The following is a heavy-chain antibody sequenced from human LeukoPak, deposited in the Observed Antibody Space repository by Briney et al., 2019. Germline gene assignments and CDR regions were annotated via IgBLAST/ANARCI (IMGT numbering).Heavy chain of an antibody. CDR1: GGSISSGGYY. CDR3: ARDLKLDGYRPDFDY. CDR2: IYYSGST. D-gene: IGHD5-24*01. J-gene: IGHJ4*02. V-gene: IGHV4-31*03. Sequence: SQTLSLTCTVSGGSISSGGYYWSWIRQHPGKGLEWIGYIYYSGSTYYNPSLKSRVTISVDTSKNQFSLKLSSVTAADTAVYYCARDLKLDGYRPDFDYWGQGTLVTVSS.